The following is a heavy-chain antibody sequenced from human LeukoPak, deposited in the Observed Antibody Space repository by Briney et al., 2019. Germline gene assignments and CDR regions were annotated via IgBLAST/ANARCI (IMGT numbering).Heavy chain of an antibody. CDR2: IIPILGIA. CDR1: GYTFTSYY. Sequence: SVKVSCKASGYTFTSYYIHWVRQAPGQGLEWMGRIIPILGIANYAQKFQGRVTITADKSTSTAYMELSSLRSEDTAVYYCARADYGDYLFDYWGQGTLVTVSS. J-gene: IGHJ4*02. D-gene: IGHD4-17*01. V-gene: IGHV1-69*04. CDR3: ARADYGDYLFDY.